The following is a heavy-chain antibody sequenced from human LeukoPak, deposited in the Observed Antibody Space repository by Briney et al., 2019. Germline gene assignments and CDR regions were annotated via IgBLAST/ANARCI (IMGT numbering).Heavy chain of an antibody. V-gene: IGHV3-30*18. CDR2: ISYDGSNK. Sequence: GGSLRLSCAASGFTFSSYGMHWVRQAPGKGLEWVAVISYDGSNKYYADSVKGRFTISRDNSKNTLYLQMNSLRAEDTAVYYCAKMDTSSLYYYYYMDVWGKGTTVTVSS. CDR1: GFTFSSYG. D-gene: IGHD2-2*01. J-gene: IGHJ6*03. CDR3: AKMDTSSLYYYYYMDV.